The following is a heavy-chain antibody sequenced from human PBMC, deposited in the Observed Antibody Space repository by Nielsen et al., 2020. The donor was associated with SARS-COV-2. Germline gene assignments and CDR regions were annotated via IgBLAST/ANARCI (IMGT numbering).Heavy chain of an antibody. V-gene: IGHV5-51*01. CDR1: AYSFTSYW. CDR3: ARRGGNWFDP. CDR2: IYPGDSDT. Sequence: KVSCKGSAYSFTSYWIGWVRQMPGKGLEWIGIIYPGDSDTRYSPSFQGQVTISADKSSSTAYLQWSSLKASDTAMYYGARRGGNWFDPWGQGTLVTVSS. J-gene: IGHJ5*02.